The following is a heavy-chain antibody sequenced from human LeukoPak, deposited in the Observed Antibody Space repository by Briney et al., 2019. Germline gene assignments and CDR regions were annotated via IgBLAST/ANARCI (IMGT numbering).Heavy chain of an antibody. Sequence: SETLSLTCAVSEMSFSAYYWNWIRQSPGKGLEWIGEINYGGSTKYTPSLEGRGTILIDTSKNQFSLKLTSVTAADTAVYYCARGYPPGSGSRGSHAFDVWGQGTMVTVSS. D-gene: IGHD6-19*01. V-gene: IGHV4-34*01. CDR3: ARGYPPGSGSRGSHAFDV. CDR1: EMSFSAYY. J-gene: IGHJ3*01. CDR2: INYGGST.